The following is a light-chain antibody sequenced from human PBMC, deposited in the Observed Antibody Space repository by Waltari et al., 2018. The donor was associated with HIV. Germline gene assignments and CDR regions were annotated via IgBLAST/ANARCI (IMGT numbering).Light chain of an antibody. J-gene: IGLJ2*01. CDR2: YDN. CDR1: NIGSKS. V-gene: IGLV3-21*01. CDR3: QVWDRPADQVI. Sequence: SYVLTQTPSVSGDPGETVTLTCEGDNIGSKSVHWYQLKPGQAPLLVTFYDNDRPSGIPVRSYGSNGGNTATLTISRVEVGDEADYFCQVWDRPADQVIFGGGTKLTVL.